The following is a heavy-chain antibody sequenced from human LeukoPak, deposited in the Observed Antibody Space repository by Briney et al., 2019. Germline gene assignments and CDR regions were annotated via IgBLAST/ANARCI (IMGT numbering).Heavy chain of an antibody. Sequence: GRSLRLSCEASGFSFDDFDMHWVRHAPGKGLEWVSRIGWNGRSIHYADSVKGRFTISRDNAKNSLYLQMNSLRAEDTALYYCAKDSDYFGSGSYYNFRDVWGQGTTVIVSS. CDR2: IGWNGRSI. CDR1: GFSFDDFD. CDR3: AKDSDYFGSGSYYNFRDV. J-gene: IGHJ6*02. D-gene: IGHD3-10*01. V-gene: IGHV3-9*01.